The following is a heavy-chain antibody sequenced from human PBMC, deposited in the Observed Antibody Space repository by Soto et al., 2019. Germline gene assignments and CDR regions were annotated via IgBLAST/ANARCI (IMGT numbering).Heavy chain of an antibody. CDR3: VKGGWLDF. D-gene: IGHD3-16*01. V-gene: IGHV3-23*01. CDR1: GFTFNTFE. J-gene: IGHJ5*01. Sequence: EVQLLESGGGLVQPGGSLRLSCAASGFTFNTFEMSWVRQAPGRGLEWVSFVSTDSSRAYYADAGKGRFTTSRDNSKHTLYLQMNSMTAEDTAEDACVKGGWLDFWGQGTLVTVSS. CDR2: VSTDSSRA.